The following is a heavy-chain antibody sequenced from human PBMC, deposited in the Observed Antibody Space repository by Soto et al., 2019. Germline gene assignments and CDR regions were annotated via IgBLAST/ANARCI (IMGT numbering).Heavy chain of an antibody. D-gene: IGHD1-1*01. V-gene: IGHV4-30-2*01. Sequence: PSETLSLTCAVSGGSISSGGYSWSWIRQPPGKGLEWIGYIYHSGSTYYNPSLKSRVTISVDRSKNQFSLKLSSVTAADTAVYYCASLQSRATTPRGRRDWFDPWGQGTLVTVSS. J-gene: IGHJ5*02. CDR3: ASLQSRATTPRGRRDWFDP. CDR1: GGSISSGGYS. CDR2: IYHSGST.